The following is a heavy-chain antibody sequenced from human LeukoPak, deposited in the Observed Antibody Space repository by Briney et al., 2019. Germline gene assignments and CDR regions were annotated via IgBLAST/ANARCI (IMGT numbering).Heavy chain of an antibody. D-gene: IGHD3-10*01. CDR3: ARHGSGSYRY. CDR2: INHSGST. J-gene: IGHJ4*02. Sequence: SETLSLTCAVYGGSFSGYYWSWIRQPPEKGLEWIGEINHSGSTNYNPSLKSRVTISVDTSKNQFSLKLSSVTAADTAVYYCARHGSGSYRYWGQGILVTVSS. V-gene: IGHV4-34*01. CDR1: GGSFSGYY.